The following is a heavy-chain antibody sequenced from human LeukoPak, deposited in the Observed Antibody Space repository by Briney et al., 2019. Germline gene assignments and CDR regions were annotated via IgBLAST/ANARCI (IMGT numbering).Heavy chain of an antibody. D-gene: IGHD3-22*01. V-gene: IGHV4-38-2*02. CDR2: IYHSGST. J-gene: IGHJ5*02. CDR1: GYSISSGYY. Sequence: PSETLSLTCTVSGYSISSGYYWGWIRQPPGKGLEWIGSIYHSGSTYYNPSLKSRVTISVDTSKNQFSLKLSSVTAADTAVYYCARAYTLRIVVAHWFDPWGQGTLVTVSS. CDR3: ARAYTLRIVVAHWFDP.